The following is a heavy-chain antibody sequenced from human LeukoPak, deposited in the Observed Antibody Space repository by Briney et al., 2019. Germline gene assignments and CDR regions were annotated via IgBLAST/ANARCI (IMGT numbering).Heavy chain of an antibody. J-gene: IGHJ1*01. Sequence: KASETLSLTCAVSGGSISSSNWWSWVRQPPGKGLEWIGEIYHSGSTNYNPSLKSRVTISVDKSKNQFSLKLRSVTAADTAVYYCARDGYYGDYLPYFQHWGQGTLVTVSS. V-gene: IGHV4-4*02. D-gene: IGHD4-17*01. CDR3: ARDGYYGDYLPYFQH. CDR2: IYHSGST. CDR1: GGSISSSNW.